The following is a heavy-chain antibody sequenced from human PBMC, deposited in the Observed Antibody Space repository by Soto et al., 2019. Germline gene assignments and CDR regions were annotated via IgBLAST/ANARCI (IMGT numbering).Heavy chain of an antibody. D-gene: IGHD1-26*01. CDR2: ISWNSGSI. J-gene: IGHJ4*02. V-gene: IGHV3-9*01. CDR1: GFTFDDYA. Sequence: EVQVVESGGGLVQPGRSLRLSCVASGFTFDDYAMQWVRQAPGKGLEWVSGISWNSGSIGYADSVKGRFTISRDNAKNSLYLQMNSLRAEDTALYYCTRDLRGATSYWGQGTLVTVSS. CDR3: TRDLRGATSY.